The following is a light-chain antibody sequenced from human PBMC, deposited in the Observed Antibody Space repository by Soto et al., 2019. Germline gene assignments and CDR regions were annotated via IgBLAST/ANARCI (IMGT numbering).Light chain of an antibody. V-gene: IGKV1-9*01. Sequence: IQLTQSPSSLSASVGDRVSITCRASQDIKTYLAWYQQERGKAPKLLISGTFTLQSGVPSRFNGSGSGTDFTLTISRLQPEDLATYYCQHLNNYPPFTFGPGTKVDLE. CDR3: QHLNNYPPFT. CDR2: GTF. J-gene: IGKJ3*01. CDR1: QDIKTY.